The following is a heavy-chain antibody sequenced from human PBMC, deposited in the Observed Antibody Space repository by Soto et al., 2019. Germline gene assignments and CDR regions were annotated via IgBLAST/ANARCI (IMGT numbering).Heavy chain of an antibody. V-gene: IGHV3-30-3*01. CDR1: GFTFSGYA. CDR2: ISYDGSLQ. CDR3: ARDVPLGH. D-gene: IGHD3-16*01. J-gene: IGHJ4*02. Sequence: QPGGSLRLSCAASGFTFSGYAMHWVRQAPGKGLEWVAFISYDGSLQYYADSLEGRFTTSRDNSQNTLYLQMNSLRPEDTAIYYCARDVPLGHWGQGALVTVSS.